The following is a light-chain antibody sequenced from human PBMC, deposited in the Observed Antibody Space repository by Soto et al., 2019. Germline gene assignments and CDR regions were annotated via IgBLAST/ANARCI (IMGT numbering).Light chain of an antibody. CDR2: SAS. CDR3: QQRSNWPPWT. J-gene: IGKJ1*01. V-gene: IGKV3-11*01. Sequence: SLSPGGRATLSFRASQSISDTLAWYQQKPGQAPRLLIYSASRRATGFPARFSGSGSGTDFTLTISSLEPEDFAVYYCQQRSNWPPWTFGQGTKVDIK. CDR1: QSISDT.